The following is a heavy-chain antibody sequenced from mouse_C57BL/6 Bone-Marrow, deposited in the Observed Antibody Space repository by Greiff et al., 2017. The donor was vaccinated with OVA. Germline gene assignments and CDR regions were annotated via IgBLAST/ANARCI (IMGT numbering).Heavy chain of an antibody. J-gene: IGHJ1*03. CDR1: GYTFTDYE. V-gene: IGHV1-15*01. Sequence: VQLQQSGAELVRPGASVTLSCKASGYTFTDYEMHWVKQTPVHGLEWIGAIDPETGGTAYNQKFKGKAILTADKSSSTAYMELRSLTSEDSAVYYCTRELLRFLYWYFDVWGTGTTVTVSS. D-gene: IGHD1-1*01. CDR3: TRELLRFLYWYFDV. CDR2: IDPETGGT.